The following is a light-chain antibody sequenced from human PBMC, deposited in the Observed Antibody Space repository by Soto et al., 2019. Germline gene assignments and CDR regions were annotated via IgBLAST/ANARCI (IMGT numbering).Light chain of an antibody. V-gene: IGKV3-11*01. J-gene: IGKJ4*01. CDR2: DAS. Sequence: EVVLTQSPATLSLSPGERATLSCRASQSVSSYLAWFQQKPGQAPRLLFYDASNRATGIPARFSGSGSGTDFTLTISSLEPEDFAVYYCQQRYNWPPAFGGGTKVEI. CDR1: QSVSSY. CDR3: QQRYNWPPA.